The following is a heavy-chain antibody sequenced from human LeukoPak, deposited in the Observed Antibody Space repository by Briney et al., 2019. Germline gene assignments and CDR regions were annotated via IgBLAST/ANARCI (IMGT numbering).Heavy chain of an antibody. Sequence: SETLSLTCAVYGGSFSGYYWSWIRQPPGKGLEWIGEINHSGSTNYNPSLKSRVTISVGTSKNQFSLKLSSVTAADTAVYYCARHGAILYYYYYMDVWGKGTTVTISS. V-gene: IGHV4-34*01. J-gene: IGHJ6*03. D-gene: IGHD3-16*01. CDR1: GGSFSGYY. CDR2: INHSGST. CDR3: ARHGAILYYYYYMDV.